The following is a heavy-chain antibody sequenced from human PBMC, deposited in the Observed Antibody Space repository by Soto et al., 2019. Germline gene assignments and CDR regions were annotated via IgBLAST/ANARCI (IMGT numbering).Heavy chain of an antibody. D-gene: IGHD1-26*01. CDR2: IRSKTEGATT. CDR3: AGNSYAYYYYAMDV. V-gene: IGHV3-15*07. CDR1: GFTFSNAW. Sequence: EVQLVESGGGLVKPGGSLRLSCAASGFTFSNAWMNWVRQAPGKGLEWVGRIRSKTEGATTDYDAPVKGRFTISRDDSTNTLYVQMNSLKTEDTAVYYCAGNSYAYYYYAMDVWGQGTTVTVSS. J-gene: IGHJ6*02.